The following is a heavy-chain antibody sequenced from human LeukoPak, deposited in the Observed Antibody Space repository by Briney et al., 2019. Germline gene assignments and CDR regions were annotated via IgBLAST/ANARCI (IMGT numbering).Heavy chain of an antibody. CDR2: LRSKANSYAT. D-gene: IGHD2-21*02. CDR1: GFTFSGSA. Sequence: AGSLRLSCAASGFTFSGSAMHWVRQASGQGLEWVGRLRSKANSYATAYAASVKGRFTISRDDSKNTAYLQMNSLKTEDTAVYYCTSCGGDCYSGFDYWGQGTLVTVSS. CDR3: TSCGGDCYSGFDY. J-gene: IGHJ4*02. V-gene: IGHV3-73*01.